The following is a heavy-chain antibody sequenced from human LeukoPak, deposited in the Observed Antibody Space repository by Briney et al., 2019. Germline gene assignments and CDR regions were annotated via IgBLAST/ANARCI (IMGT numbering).Heavy chain of an antibody. D-gene: IGHD1-7*01. Sequence: GGSLRLSCAASGFTFSSYAMSWVRQAPGKGLEWVSAISSSGSTIYYADSVKGRFTISRDNAKNSLYLQMNSLRAEDTAVYYCARTGTTYYFDYWGQGTLVTVSS. J-gene: IGHJ4*02. CDR3: ARTGTTYYFDY. CDR2: ISSSGSTI. V-gene: IGHV3-21*04. CDR1: GFTFSSYA.